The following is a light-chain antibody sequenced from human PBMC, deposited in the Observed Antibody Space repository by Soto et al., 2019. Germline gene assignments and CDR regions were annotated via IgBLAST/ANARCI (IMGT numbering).Light chain of an antibody. CDR2: GAS. CDR3: QQYGSPTHN. CDR1: QSVYNSY. Sequence: EIVLTQSPGTLSLSPGERATLSCRASQSVYNSYLAWYQQKPGQAPRLLINGASNRATGIPDRFSGSGSGKDVTLTISRLEPEDFAVYYCQQYGSPTHNFGQGTKLEIK. V-gene: IGKV3-20*01. J-gene: IGKJ2*01.